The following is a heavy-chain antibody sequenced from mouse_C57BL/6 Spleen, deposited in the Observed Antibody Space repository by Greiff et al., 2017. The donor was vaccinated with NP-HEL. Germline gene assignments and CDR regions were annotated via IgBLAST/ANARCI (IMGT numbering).Heavy chain of an antibody. J-gene: IGHJ4*01. CDR1: GFTFSNYW. V-gene: IGHV6-3*01. Sequence: EVKLEEPGGGLVQPGGSMKLSCVASGFTFSNYWMNWVRQSPEKGLEWVAQIRLKSDNYATHYAESVKGRFTISRDDSKSSVYLQMNNLRAEDTGIYYCTGGVWVTTAMDYWGQGTSVTVSS. D-gene: IGHD2-2*01. CDR2: IRLKSDNYAT. CDR3: TGGVWVTTAMDY.